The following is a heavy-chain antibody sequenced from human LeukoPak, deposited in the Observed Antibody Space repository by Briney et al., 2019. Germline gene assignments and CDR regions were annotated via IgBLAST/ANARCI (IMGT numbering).Heavy chain of an antibody. Sequence: SDTLSLTCTVSGHPISSYYWSWIRQSPGKALEWIGYIYYRGSPNYSPSLKSRVTISIDTSKNQFSLRLSSVTAADTAVYYGARDGGDEILDYWGQGTLVSVSS. D-gene: IGHD4-17*01. V-gene: IGHV4-59*01. J-gene: IGHJ4*02. CDR3: ARDGGDEILDY. CDR2: IYYRGSP. CDR1: GHPISSYY.